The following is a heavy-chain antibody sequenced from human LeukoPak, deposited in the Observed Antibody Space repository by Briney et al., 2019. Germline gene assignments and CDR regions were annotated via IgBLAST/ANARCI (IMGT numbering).Heavy chain of an antibody. Sequence: GGSLRLSCAASGFTFSDYWMHWVRQAPGKGLVWVSIINTDTRGTYYADSVKGRFTISRDNAKNTLYLQMKSLRAEDTAVYYCARTYYSYDAFDIWGQGTMVTVSS. CDR2: INTDTRGT. J-gene: IGHJ3*02. CDR1: GFTFSDYW. CDR3: ARTYYSYDAFDI. V-gene: IGHV3-74*01. D-gene: IGHD3-22*01.